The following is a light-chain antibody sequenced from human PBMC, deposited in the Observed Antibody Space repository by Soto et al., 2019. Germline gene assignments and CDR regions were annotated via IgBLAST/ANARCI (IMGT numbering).Light chain of an antibody. CDR1: QSISVW. V-gene: IGKV1-5*03. CDR3: QQYNSYSPT. Sequence: DFQMTHSPSTPSASVGDRVTITCRASQSISVWLAWYQQKAGKAPNLLIYKASRLESGVPSRFSGSGSETEFTLTISGLQPGDSATYYCQQYNSYSPTFGQGTKVDIK. J-gene: IGKJ1*01. CDR2: KAS.